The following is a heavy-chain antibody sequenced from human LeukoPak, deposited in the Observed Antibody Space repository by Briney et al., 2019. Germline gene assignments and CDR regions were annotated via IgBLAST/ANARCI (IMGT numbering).Heavy chain of an antibody. CDR1: GXSFRNSW. V-gene: IGHV5-51*01. CDR2: IYPGDSET. Sequence: GESLKISCQWSGXSFRNSWIGWVRQMTGKGPDWVGVIYPGDSETRYSPSFQGQVTISVDKSLSAAYLQWSSLKASDSAMYYCATWGRNGYFGMDVWGQGTPVIVSS. D-gene: IGHD1-1*01. CDR3: ATWGRNGYFGMDV. J-gene: IGHJ6*02.